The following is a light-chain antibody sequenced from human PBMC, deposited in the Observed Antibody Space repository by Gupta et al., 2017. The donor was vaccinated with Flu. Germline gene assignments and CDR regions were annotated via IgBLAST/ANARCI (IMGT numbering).Light chain of an antibody. J-gene: IGLJ2*01. CDR3: LIYLGGGVVL. Sequence: QTVVTQEPSLSVSPGGTVTLTCALSSGRVSSSHSAGWYQHAPGQPPRTLIYSTDVRSSGVPDRLSGSILGDSVALTITGAQAEDESYYDCLIYLGGGVVLFGGGTKLTVL. V-gene: IGLV8-61*01. CDR1: SGRVSSSHS. CDR2: STD.